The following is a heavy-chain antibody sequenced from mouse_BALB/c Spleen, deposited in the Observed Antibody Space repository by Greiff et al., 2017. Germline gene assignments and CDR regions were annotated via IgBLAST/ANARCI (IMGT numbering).Heavy chain of an antibody. CDR3: ARQHYGNYGAY. D-gene: IGHD2-1*01. J-gene: IGHJ3*01. V-gene: IGHV3-2*02. CDR2: ISYSGST. CDR1: GYSITSDYA. Sequence: EVKLMESGPGLVKPSQSLSLTCTVTGYSITSDYAWTWIRQFPGNKLEWMGYISYSGSTSYNPSLKSRISITRDTSKNQFFLQLNSVTTEDTATYYCARQHYGNYGAYWGQGTLVTVSA.